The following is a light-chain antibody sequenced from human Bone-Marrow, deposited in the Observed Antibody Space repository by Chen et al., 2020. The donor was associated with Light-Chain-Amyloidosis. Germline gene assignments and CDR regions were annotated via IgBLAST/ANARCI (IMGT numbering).Light chain of an antibody. J-gene: IGLJ1*01. Sequence: SYVLTQSPSVSVAPGETAKITCGGDKIASRAVHWYQQMSGQAPVLVVYDDSDRPSGIPGRFSGSNSGTTATLTITRVEVGDEADYYCQVWDGASDTYVFGTGTTVTVL. CDR2: DDS. CDR1: KIASRA. V-gene: IGLV3-21*02. CDR3: QVWDGASDTYV.